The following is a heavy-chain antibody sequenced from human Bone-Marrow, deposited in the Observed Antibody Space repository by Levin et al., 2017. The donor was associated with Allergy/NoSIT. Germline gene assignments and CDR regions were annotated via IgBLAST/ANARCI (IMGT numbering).Heavy chain of an antibody. CDR1: GFRFNDYA. CDR2: ISGSGGPT. Sequence: GGSLRLSCAASGFRFNDYAMGWVRQAPGKGLEWVSAISGSGGPTYYADSVKGRFTLSRDNSKNTLYLQMNSLSAEDTAVYFCAKDRGKGAASRPTSWGQGTLVTVSS. D-gene: IGHD6-13*01. V-gene: IGHV3-23*01. J-gene: IGHJ5*02. CDR3: AKDRGKGAASRPTS.